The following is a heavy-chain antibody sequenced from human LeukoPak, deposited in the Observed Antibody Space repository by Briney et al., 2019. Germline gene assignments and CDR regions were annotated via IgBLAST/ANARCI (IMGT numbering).Heavy chain of an antibody. D-gene: IGHD2-15*01. CDR1: GFMFSGYA. Sequence: GESLKISCAASGFMFSGYAMNWVRQAPGKGLECVSTISFSGFRTYYADSVEGRFTISRDNSKNTVYLQMSGLRAEDTAVYYCARVTEYCSGGSCYTGDHWGQGTLVTVSS. J-gene: IGHJ4*02. CDR3: ARVTEYCSGGSCYTGDH. CDR2: ISFSGFRT. V-gene: IGHV3-23*01.